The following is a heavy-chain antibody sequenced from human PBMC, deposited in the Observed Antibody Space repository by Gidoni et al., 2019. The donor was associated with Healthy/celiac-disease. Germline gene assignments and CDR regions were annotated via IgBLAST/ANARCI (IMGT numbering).Heavy chain of an antibody. D-gene: IGHD3-3*01. J-gene: IGHJ5*02. Sequence: HLRLQGSGPELVKPSETLSLTSAVSVGSISSSSSYWGWSRQPPGKGLEWIGSIYYSGSTYYNPSLKSRVTISVDTAKNQFSLKLSSVTAADTAVYYCARDPTYYDFWSGPNNGFDPWGQGTLVTVSS. V-gene: IGHV4-39*01. CDR3: ARDPTYYDFWSGPNNGFDP. CDR2: IYYSGST. CDR1: VGSISSSSSY.